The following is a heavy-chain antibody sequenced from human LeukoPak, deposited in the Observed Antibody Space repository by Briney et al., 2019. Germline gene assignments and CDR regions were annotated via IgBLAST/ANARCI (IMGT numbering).Heavy chain of an antibody. V-gene: IGHV3-48*03. CDR1: GFTFSSYE. CDR3: ARVGWSGSNFDY. CDR2: ISSSGSTI. Sequence: GGSLRLSCAASGFTFSSYEMNWVRQAPGKGLEWVSYISSSGSTIYYADSVKGRFTISRDNAKNSLYLQMNSLRAEDTAVYYCARVGWSGSNFDYWGQGTLVTVSS. J-gene: IGHJ4*02. D-gene: IGHD1-26*01.